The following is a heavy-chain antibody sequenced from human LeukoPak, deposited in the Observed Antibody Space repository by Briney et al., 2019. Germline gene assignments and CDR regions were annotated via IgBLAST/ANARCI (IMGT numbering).Heavy chain of an antibody. D-gene: IGHD3-22*01. Sequence: SETLSLTCAVYGGSFSGYYWSWIRQPPGKGLEWIGEINHSGSTNYNPSLKSRVTISVDTSKNQFSLKLSSVTAADTAVYYCARGVRLGNGYLPSFDYWGQGTLVTVSS. J-gene: IGHJ4*02. V-gene: IGHV4-34*01. CDR2: INHSGST. CDR1: GGSFSGYY. CDR3: ARGVRLGNGYLPSFDY.